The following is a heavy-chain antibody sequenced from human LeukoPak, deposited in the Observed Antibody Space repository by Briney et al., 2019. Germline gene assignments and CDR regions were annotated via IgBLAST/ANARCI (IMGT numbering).Heavy chain of an antibody. CDR2: INPNSGGT. Sequence: GASVKVSCKASGYTFTGYYMHWVRQAPGQGLEWMGWINPNSGGTNYAQKFQGRVTMTRDTSISTAYMELSRLRSDDTAVYYSARVSGGSYFFDPWGQGTLVTVSS. CDR1: GYTFTGYY. J-gene: IGHJ5*02. D-gene: IGHD1-26*01. V-gene: IGHV1-2*02. CDR3: ARVSGGSYFFDP.